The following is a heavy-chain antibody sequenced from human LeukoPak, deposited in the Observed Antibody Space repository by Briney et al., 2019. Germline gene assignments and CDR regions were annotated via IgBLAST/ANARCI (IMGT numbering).Heavy chain of an antibody. CDR3: AKLGYGSGSYSDLDY. V-gene: IGHV3-23*01. CDR1: GFTFSSYA. CDR2: ISGSGGST. Sequence: GGSLRLSCAASGFTFSSYAMSWVRQAPGKGLEWVSAISGSGGSTYYADSVKGRFTISRDNSKSTLYLQMNSLRAEDTAVYYCAKLGYGSGSYSDLDYWGQGTLVTVSS. D-gene: IGHD3-10*01. J-gene: IGHJ4*02.